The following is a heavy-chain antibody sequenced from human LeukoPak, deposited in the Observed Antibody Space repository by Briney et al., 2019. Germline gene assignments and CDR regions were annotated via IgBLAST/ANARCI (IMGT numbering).Heavy chain of an antibody. CDR3: ARLDAAAGRYLQFFY. V-gene: IGHV4-59*08. Sequence: PSETLYPTCTVSSGSISNYYWSWIRQSPEKGLEWIGYIHDSGSTNYNPSLKSRVTISVDTSKNQFSLKLSSVTAADTAVYYCARLDAAAGRYLQFFYWGQGTLVTVSS. D-gene: IGHD5-24*01. CDR1: SGSISNYY. CDR2: IHDSGST. J-gene: IGHJ4*02.